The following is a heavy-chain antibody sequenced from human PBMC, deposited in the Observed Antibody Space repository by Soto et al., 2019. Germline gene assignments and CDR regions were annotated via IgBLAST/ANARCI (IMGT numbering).Heavy chain of an antibody. CDR1: GGTFNTYA. J-gene: IGHJ4*02. CDR3: AREVQVHSPAFVY. V-gene: IGHV1-69*19. Sequence: QVQLVQSGAEMKKPGSSVKVSCQSSGGTFNTYAMNWVRQAPGQGPEWMGDISRMFGAANYAPKFQGRVTITADESTGTSYMQLSSLTSEDTALYFCAREVQVHSPAFVYWGQGTLVNVSS. D-gene: IGHD1-1*01. CDR2: ISRMFGAA.